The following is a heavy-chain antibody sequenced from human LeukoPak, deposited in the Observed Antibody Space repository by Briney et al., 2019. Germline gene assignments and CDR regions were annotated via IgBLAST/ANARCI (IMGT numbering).Heavy chain of an antibody. Sequence: ASVKVSCKASGYTFTSYGISWVRQAPGQGLEWMGWISAYNGNTNYAQKLQGRVTMTRDTSTSTVYMELSSLRSEDTAVYYCARDGDYTYYYDSSGSNLFDYWGQGTLVTVSS. CDR2: ISAYNGNT. CDR1: GYTFTSYG. D-gene: IGHD3-22*01. CDR3: ARDGDYTYYYDSSGSNLFDY. J-gene: IGHJ4*02. V-gene: IGHV1-18*01.